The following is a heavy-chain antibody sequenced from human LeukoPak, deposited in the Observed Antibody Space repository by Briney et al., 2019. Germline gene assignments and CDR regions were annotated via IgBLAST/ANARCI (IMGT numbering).Heavy chain of an antibody. Sequence: GSSVKVSCKASGGTFSSYAISWVRQAPGQGLEWMGRIIPIFGTTKYTQKFQGRVTITTDESTSTAYMELSSLRSEDTAVYYCARSMVPERANEGFYFDYWGQGTLVTVSS. D-gene: IGHD1-14*01. CDR1: GGTFSSYA. CDR3: ARSMVPERANEGFYFDY. CDR2: IIPIFGTT. V-gene: IGHV1-69*05. J-gene: IGHJ4*02.